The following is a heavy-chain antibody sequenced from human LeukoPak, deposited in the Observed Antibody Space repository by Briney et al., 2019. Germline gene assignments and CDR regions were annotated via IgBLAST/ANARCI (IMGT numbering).Heavy chain of an antibody. Sequence: GGSLRLSCAASGFTFSDYYMSWIRQAPGKGLEWVSYISSSGSTIHYADSVKGRFTISRDNAKNSLYLQMNSLRAEDTAVYYCARVRVVRGVIPDAFDIWGQGTMVTVSS. V-gene: IGHV3-11*01. D-gene: IGHD3-10*01. CDR3: ARVRVVRGVIPDAFDI. J-gene: IGHJ3*02. CDR2: ISSSGSTI. CDR1: GFTFSDYY.